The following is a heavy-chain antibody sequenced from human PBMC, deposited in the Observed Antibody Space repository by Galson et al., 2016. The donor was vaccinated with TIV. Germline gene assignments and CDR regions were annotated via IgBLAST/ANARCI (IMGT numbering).Heavy chain of an antibody. D-gene: IGHD2-8*01. V-gene: IGHV1-24*01. CDR3: STDVSTQYFDTNGYSPLGF. Sequence: SVKVSCKVSGYTLTEVAMYWVRQAPGKGLEWMGGFGPEDGKTIYAQRFKGRVTMTEDTSRDTAYMELSSLRSEDTAVYYCSTDVSTQYFDTNGYSPLGFWGQGTLVVVSS. CDR1: GYTLTEVA. CDR2: FGPEDGKT. J-gene: IGHJ4*02.